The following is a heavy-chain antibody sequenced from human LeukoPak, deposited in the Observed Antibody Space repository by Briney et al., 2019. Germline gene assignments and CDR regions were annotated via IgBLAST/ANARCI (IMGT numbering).Heavy chain of an antibody. J-gene: IGHJ4*02. V-gene: IGHV3-23*01. CDR1: GFTFSSYA. Sequence: GGSLRLSCAASGFTFSSYAMTWVRQAPGKGLEWVSSISGSGVSTNYADSVKGRFTISRDNSKNTLFLQLNSLRVEDTAVYYCAKRGMSGGNYYDSWGQGTLVTVS. D-gene: IGHD1-26*01. CDR2: ISGSGVST. CDR3: AKRGMSGGNYYDS.